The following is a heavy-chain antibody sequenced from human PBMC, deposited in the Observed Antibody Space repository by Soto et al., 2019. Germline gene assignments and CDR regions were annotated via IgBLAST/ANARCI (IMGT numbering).Heavy chain of an antibody. CDR1: GFTFSSSA. CDR3: AKDVHYDFWSGYYN. Sequence: PGGSLRLSCAASGFTFSSSAMSWVRQAPGKGLEWVSAISGSGGSTYYADSVKGRFTISRDNSKNTLYLQMNSLRAEDTAVYYCAKDVHYDFWSGYYNWGQGTLVTVSS. V-gene: IGHV3-23*01. D-gene: IGHD3-3*01. CDR2: ISGSGGST. J-gene: IGHJ4*02.